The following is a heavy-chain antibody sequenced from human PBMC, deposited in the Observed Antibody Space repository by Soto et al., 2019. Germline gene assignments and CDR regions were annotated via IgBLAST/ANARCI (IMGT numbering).Heavy chain of an antibody. CDR3: ASSVRGYYLEWIDWFDP. Sequence: PSETLSLTCTVSGGSISSGGYYWSWIRQHPGKGLEWIGYIYYSGSTYYNPSLKSRVTISVDTSKNQFSLKLSSVTAADTAVYYCASSVRGYYLEWIDWFDPWGQGTLVTVSS. CDR1: GGSISSGGYY. V-gene: IGHV4-31*03. CDR2: IYYSGST. D-gene: IGHD3-3*01. J-gene: IGHJ5*02.